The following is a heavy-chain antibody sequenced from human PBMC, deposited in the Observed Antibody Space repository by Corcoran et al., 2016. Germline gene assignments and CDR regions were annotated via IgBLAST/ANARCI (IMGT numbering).Heavy chain of an antibody. D-gene: IGHD2-15*01. Sequence: QLQLQQSGPGLVKPSETLSLTCTVSGASISTSTYYWGWIRQPPGKGLEWIGSIYYSGSTYYNPSLKSRVSISVDTSKNRFYLNLISMTAADTAVYYCARYCSGASCSSQSWFDPWGQGTLVTVSS. CDR3: ARYCSGASCSSQSWFDP. CDR1: GASISTSTYY. V-gene: IGHV4-39*07. CDR2: IYYSGST. J-gene: IGHJ5*02.